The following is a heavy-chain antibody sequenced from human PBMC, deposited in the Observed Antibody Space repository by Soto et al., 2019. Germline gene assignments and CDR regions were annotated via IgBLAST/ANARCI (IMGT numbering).Heavy chain of an antibody. CDR2: INLKSGGT. CDR3: SKTWNDVDDYFDV. CDR1: GYTFTGYY. V-gene: IGHV1-2*02. Sequence: QVQVVQSGAEVKEPVASVKVSCNTSGYTFTGYYMHWVRQAPGQGLEWMGWINLKSGGTNYAQKSPGRLIMTRDTSISAAYLELSRVRSDDTAVYYCSKTWNDVDDYFDVWGQGTLVTGSS. J-gene: IGHJ4*02. D-gene: IGHD1-1*01.